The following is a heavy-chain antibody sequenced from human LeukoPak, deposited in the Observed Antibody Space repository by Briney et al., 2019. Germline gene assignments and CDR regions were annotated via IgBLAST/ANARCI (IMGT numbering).Heavy chain of an antibody. CDR2: INSDGSST. V-gene: IGHV3-74*01. D-gene: IGHD1-26*01. J-gene: IGHJ4*02. CDR1: GFTFSSYW. Sequence: GASLRLSCAAPGFTFSSYWMHWVRQAPGKGLVWVSRINSDGSSTSYADSVKGRFTISRDNAKNTLYLQMNSLGAEDTAVYYCPRVSGSYGIDYRGQGTLVTVSS. CDR3: PRVSGSYGIDY.